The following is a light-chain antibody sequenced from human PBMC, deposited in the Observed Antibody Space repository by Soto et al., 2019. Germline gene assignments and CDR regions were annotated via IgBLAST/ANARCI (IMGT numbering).Light chain of an antibody. CDR1: QSISIY. V-gene: IGKV1-39*01. J-gene: IGKJ4*01. CDR2: AAS. CDR3: QQSYSTPLT. Sequence: DIQMTQSPSSLSASVGDRVTITCRASQSISIYLNWYHQKPGKAPKLLIYAASSLQSGVPSRFSGSGSGTDFPLTISSLQPEDFATYYCQQSYSTPLTFGGGTKVDIK.